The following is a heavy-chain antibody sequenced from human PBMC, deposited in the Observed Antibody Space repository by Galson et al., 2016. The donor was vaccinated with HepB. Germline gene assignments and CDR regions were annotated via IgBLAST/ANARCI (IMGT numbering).Heavy chain of an antibody. D-gene: IGHD1-26*01. CDR3: AREGELLRGFGY. V-gene: IGHV4-4*07. CDR2: IHTNGGT. J-gene: IGHJ4*02. Sequence: ETLSLTCNVSGGSISSYYWSWIRQSAGKGLDWIGRIHTNGGTNYNPSLKSRVTMSLDTSKNQFSLKLRSVTAADTAVYYCAREGELLRGFGYWGQGILITVSS. CDR1: GGSISSYY.